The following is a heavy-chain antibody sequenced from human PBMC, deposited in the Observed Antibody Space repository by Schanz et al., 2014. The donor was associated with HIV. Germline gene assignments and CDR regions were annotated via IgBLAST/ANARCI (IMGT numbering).Heavy chain of an antibody. V-gene: IGHV3-33*01. CDR1: GFTFSSYG. CDR2: IWYDGSNK. J-gene: IGHJ6*02. CDR3: ARRSTPGGYYGMDV. D-gene: IGHD2-15*01. Sequence: QVQLVESGGGVVKPGRSLRLSCAASGFTFSSYGMHWVRQAPGKGLEWVAVIWYDGSNKYYADSVKGRFTISRDNSKNTLYLQMNSLRAEDTAVYYCARRSTPGGYYGMDVWGQGTTVTVSS.